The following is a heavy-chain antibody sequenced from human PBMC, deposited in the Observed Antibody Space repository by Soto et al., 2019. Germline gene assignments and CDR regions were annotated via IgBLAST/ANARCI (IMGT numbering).Heavy chain of an antibody. CDR1: GFTFSSYG. J-gene: IGHJ4*01. CDR3: ARDRDGYRFCSTFDY. CDR2: IWYDGSNK. D-gene: IGHD5-18*01. Sequence: GGSLTLFSAASGFTFSSYGMHWVRQAPGKGLEWVAVIWYDGSNKYYADSVKGRFTISRDNSKNTLYLQMNSLRAEDTAVYYCARDRDGYRFCSTFDYWGHLPLFTV. V-gene: IGHV3-33*01.